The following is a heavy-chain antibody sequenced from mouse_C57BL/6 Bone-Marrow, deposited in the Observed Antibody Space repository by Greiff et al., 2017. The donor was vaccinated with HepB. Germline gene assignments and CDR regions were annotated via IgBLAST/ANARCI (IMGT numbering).Heavy chain of an antibody. Sequence: QVQLQQSGPGLVQPSQSLSLTCTVSGFSLTSYGVHWVRQSPGKGLEWLGVIWSGGSTDYNAAFISRLSISKDNSRSQVIFKMNSLQADDTAIYYCARNGLPLYYDMDYWGQGTSVTVSS. CDR1: GFSLTSYG. J-gene: IGHJ4*01. CDR3: ARNGLPLYYDMDY. CDR2: IWSGGST. D-gene: IGHD2-4*01. V-gene: IGHV2-2*01.